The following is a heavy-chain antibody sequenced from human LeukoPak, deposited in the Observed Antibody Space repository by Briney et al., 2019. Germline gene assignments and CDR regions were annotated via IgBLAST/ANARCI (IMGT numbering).Heavy chain of an antibody. J-gene: IGHJ4*02. D-gene: IGHD5-24*01. Sequence: GRSLRLSCAASGVTFSSYGRHWVRQAPGKGLEWVAVIWYDGSNEYYADSVKGRFTISRDNSKNTLYLQMNSLRAEDAAVYYCARDGISGMATIGFLFDYWGQGTLVTVSS. V-gene: IGHV3-33*01. CDR1: GVTFSSYG. CDR2: IWYDGSNE. CDR3: ARDGISGMATIGFLFDY.